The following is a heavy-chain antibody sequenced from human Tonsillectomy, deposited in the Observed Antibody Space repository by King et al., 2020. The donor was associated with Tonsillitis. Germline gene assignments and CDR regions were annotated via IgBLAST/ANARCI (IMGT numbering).Heavy chain of an antibody. CDR3: ARDSELWFGENDY. CDR2: INPNSGGT. CDR1: GYTFTGYY. J-gene: IGHJ4*02. Sequence: VQLVESGAEVKKPGASVKVSCKASGYTFTGYYMHWVRQAPGQGLEWLGWINPNSGGTNYAQKFQGRVTMTRDTPISTAYMELSRLRSDDTAVYYCARDSELWFGENDYWGQGTLVTVSS. V-gene: IGHV1-2*02. D-gene: IGHD3-10*01.